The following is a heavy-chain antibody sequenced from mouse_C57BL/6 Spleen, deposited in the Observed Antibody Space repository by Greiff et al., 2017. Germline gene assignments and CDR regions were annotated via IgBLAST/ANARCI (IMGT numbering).Heavy chain of an antibody. CDR2: INPSSGYT. J-gene: IGHJ4*01. D-gene: IGHD2-3*01. Sequence: QVQLKQSGAELAKPGASVKLSCKASGYTFTSYWMHWVKQRPGQGLEWIGDINPSSGYTKYNQKFKDKATLTADKSSSTAYMQLSSLTYEDSAVYYCARGLLGGDYAMDYWGQGTSVTVSS. CDR3: ARGLLGGDYAMDY. CDR1: GYTFTSYW. V-gene: IGHV1-7*01.